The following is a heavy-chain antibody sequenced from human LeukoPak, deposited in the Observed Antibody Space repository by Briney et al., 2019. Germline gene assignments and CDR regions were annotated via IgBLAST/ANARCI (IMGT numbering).Heavy chain of an antibody. CDR2: TYYRSTWHY. CDR1: GDSVSSNSAA. V-gene: IGHV6-1*01. D-gene: IGHD6-13*01. CDR3: ARIAQAVSPS. J-gene: IGHJ5*02. Sequence: SQTLSLTCAISGDSVSSNSAAWIWIRQSPSRGLEWLGRTYYRSTWHYNYALSVQGRISITPDTSKNQFSLQLNSVTPEDTAIYYCARIAQAVSPSWGQGTLVTVSS.